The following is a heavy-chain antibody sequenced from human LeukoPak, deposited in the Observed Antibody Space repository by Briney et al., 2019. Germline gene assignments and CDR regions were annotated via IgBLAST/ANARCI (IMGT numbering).Heavy chain of an antibody. Sequence: GGSLRLSCAASGFTFDDFGMSWVRQAPGKGLEWVSGINWNGGSTDSTDSVKGRFTISRDNAKNSRYLQMNSLRAEDTAVYYCARDGRPTYYYGSGKAFDIWGQGTMVTVSS. CDR1: GFTFDDFG. CDR3: ARDGRPTYYYGSGKAFDI. CDR2: INWNGGST. V-gene: IGHV3-20*04. D-gene: IGHD3-10*01. J-gene: IGHJ3*02.